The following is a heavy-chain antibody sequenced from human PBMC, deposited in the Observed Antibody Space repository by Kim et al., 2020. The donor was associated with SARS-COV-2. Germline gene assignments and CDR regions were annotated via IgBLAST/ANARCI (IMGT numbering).Heavy chain of an antibody. CDR2: ISSSGSTI. CDR1: GFTFSSYE. V-gene: IGHV3-48*03. J-gene: IGHJ5*02. D-gene: IGHD1-26*01. Sequence: GGSLRLSCAASGFTFSSYEMNWVRQAPGKGLEWVSYISSSGSTIYYADSVKGRFTISRDNAKNSLYLQMNSLRAEDTAVYYCAREGGRGEWELGWWYNWFDPWGQGTLVTVSS. CDR3: AREGGRGEWELGWWYNWFDP.